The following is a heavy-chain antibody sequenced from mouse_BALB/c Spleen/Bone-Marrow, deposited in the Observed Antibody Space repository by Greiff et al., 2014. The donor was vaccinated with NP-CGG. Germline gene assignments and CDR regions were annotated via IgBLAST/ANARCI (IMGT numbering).Heavy chain of an antibody. Sequence: VQLVESGPGLVAPSQSLSITCTVSGFSFTSYGVHWVRQLPGKGLEWLGIIRAGGSTNYNSALMSRLSISKDNSKSQVFQKKNRLQTDDTAMYYCAIAECGCYKYYFDIWGQSNTLTVSS. CDR3: AIAECGCYKYYFDI. J-gene: IGHJ2*01. D-gene: IGHD1-1*02. V-gene: IGHV2-9*02. CDR1: GFSFTSYG. CDR2: IRAGGST.